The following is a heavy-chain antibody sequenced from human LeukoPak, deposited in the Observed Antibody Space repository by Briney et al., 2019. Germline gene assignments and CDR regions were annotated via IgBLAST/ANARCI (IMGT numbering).Heavy chain of an antibody. D-gene: IGHD3-10*01. V-gene: IGHV3-7*01. CDR1: GFTFSSSG. J-gene: IGHJ4*02. CDR3: TRDSQGSGTYSTDQ. Sequence: GGSLRLSCVASGFTFSSSGMSWVRQGPGKGPEWVSNMNQDGSRKYYVDSVKGRFTISRDNAKNSLFLQMNGLRDEDTAVYYCTRDSQGSGTYSTDQWGQGTLVTVSS. CDR2: MNQDGSRK.